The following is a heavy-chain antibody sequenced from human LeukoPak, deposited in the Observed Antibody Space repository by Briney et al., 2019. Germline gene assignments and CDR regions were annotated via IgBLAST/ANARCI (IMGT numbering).Heavy chain of an antibody. Sequence: PGGSLRLSCAASGFTISTYAMTWVRQAPGKGLEWVSSITSSGATTYYADSVKGRFTISRDISKNTLYLQMNSLTAEDSAVYYSAKEFIAGDGHVDCDSWGQGTLVTVSS. CDR3: AKEFIAGDGHVDCDS. D-gene: IGHD7-27*01. V-gene: IGHV3-23*01. CDR1: GFTISTYA. J-gene: IGHJ4*02. CDR2: ITSSGATT.